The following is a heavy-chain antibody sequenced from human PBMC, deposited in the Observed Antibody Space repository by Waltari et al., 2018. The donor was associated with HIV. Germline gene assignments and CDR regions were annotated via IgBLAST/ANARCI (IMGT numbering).Heavy chain of an antibody. V-gene: IGHV3-53*01. D-gene: IGHD1-26*01. Sequence: EVQLVESGGGLIQPGGSLRLPCAASGFTVCSSYLTCVRQAPGKGLEWVSFLYSGYTTYYADSVKGRFAISRDNSKNTLYLQMNSLRAEDTAVYYCARGGGSYLHFFDYWGQGTLVTVSS. CDR3: ARGGGSYLHFFDY. CDR2: LYSGYTT. CDR1: GFTVCSSY. J-gene: IGHJ4*02.